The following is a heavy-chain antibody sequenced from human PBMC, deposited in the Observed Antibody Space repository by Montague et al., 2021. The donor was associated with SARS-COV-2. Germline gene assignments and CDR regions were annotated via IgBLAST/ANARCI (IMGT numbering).Heavy chain of an antibody. V-gene: IGHV4-59*01. J-gene: IGHJ6*02. Sequence: SETLSLTCTVSGGPIGTYYWNWIRQSPGKGLEWLGNIYYTGSTKYSPSXXDRVTISIDTSRDQLSLRLKSVTAADTAVYYCARDNYGDWGYYGLDVWGQGTTVIVSS. D-gene: IGHD4-17*01. CDR3: ARDNYGDWGYYGLDV. CDR2: IYYTGST. CDR1: GGPIGTYY.